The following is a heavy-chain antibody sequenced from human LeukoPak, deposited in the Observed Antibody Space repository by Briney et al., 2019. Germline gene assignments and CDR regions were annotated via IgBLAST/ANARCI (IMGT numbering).Heavy chain of an antibody. D-gene: IGHD1-26*01. CDR2: TRNKANSYTT. Sequence: GGSLRLSCAASGFTFSDHYMDWIRQAPGKGLEWVGRTRNKANSYTTEYAASVKGRFTISRDDSKNSLYLQMNSLKTEDTAVYYCARAPSPRVGAITGYGYWGQGTLVTVSS. V-gene: IGHV3-72*01. CDR3: ARAPSPRVGAITGYGY. CDR1: GFTFSDHY. J-gene: IGHJ4*02.